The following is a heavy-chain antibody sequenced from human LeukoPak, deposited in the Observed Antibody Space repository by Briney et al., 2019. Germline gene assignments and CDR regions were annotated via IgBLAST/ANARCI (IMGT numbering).Heavy chain of an antibody. Sequence: SETLSLTCAVYGGSFSGYYWSWIRQPPGKGLEWIGEINHSGSTNYNPSLKSRVTISVDTSKNQFSLKLSSVTAADTAVYYCARGLSNNGIAVDYYYYYYMDVWGKGTTVTVSS. CDR3: ARGLSNNGIAVDYYYYYYMDV. CDR1: GGSFSGYY. V-gene: IGHV4-34*01. J-gene: IGHJ6*03. D-gene: IGHD6-19*01. CDR2: INHSGST.